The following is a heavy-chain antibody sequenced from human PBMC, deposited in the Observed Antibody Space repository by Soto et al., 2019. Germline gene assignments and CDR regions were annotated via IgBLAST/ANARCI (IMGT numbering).Heavy chain of an antibody. CDR2: VSGDSGNT. V-gene: IGHV1-3*01. Sequence: QVQLVQSGAEVKKPGASVKVSCKASGYTFTSYAIQWVRQASGQRLEWMGWVSGDSGNTKYSQKFQGRVTITRDTSARTAYMELTSLTSEDTAVYYCATIAYSSGWADYWGQGTPVTVSS. J-gene: IGHJ4*02. CDR1: GYTFTSYA. D-gene: IGHD6-19*01. CDR3: ATIAYSSGWADY.